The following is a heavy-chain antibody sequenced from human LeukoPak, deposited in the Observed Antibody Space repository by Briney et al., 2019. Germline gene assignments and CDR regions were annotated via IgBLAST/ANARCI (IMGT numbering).Heavy chain of an antibody. CDR2: ISYTGNT. J-gene: IGHJ4*02. D-gene: IGHD5-24*01. CDR1: GVFINSNTYS. Sequence: PSETLSLTCTVSGVFINSNTYSWGWIRQPPGGGLEWIGTISYTGNTNYNPSLKSRVTLSVDTSKNQFSLKLSSVTAADTAVYYCARSRGWLQSHPLGYWGQGTLVTVSS. CDR3: ARSRGWLQSHPLGY. V-gene: IGHV4-39*07.